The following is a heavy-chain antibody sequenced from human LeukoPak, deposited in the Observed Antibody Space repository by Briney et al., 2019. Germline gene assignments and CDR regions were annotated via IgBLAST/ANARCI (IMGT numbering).Heavy chain of an antibody. CDR2: INPSGDNT. CDR1: GYTFTNNF. V-gene: IGHV1-46*01. J-gene: IGHJ5*02. Sequence: ASVKVSCKASGYTFTNNFMHWVRQAPGQGLEWIGIINPSGDNTWYAQKFQGRVTMTRDMATSTDYLEVSSLRSEDTAVYDCARDNSLRDTAWWGDTWGQGTLVTVSS. CDR3: ARDNSLRDTAWWGDT. D-gene: IGHD2-15*01.